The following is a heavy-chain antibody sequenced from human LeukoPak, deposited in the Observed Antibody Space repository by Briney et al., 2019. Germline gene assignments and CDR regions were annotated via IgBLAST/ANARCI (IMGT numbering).Heavy chain of an antibody. CDR2: IYYSGST. V-gene: IGHV4-59*08. D-gene: IGHD4-11*01. J-gene: IGHJ4*02. Sequence: PETLSLTCTVSGGSISSYYWSWIRQPPGKGLEWIGYIYYSGSTNYNPSLKSRVTISVDTSKNQFSLKLSSVTAADTAVYYCAAETSGYLDYWGQGTLVTVSS. CDR3: AAETSGYLDY. CDR1: GGSISSYY.